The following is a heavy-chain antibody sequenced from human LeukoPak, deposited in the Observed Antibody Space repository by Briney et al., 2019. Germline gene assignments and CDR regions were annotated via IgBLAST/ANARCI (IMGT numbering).Heavy chain of an antibody. V-gene: IGHV4-59*01. D-gene: IGHD3-22*01. CDR1: GGSFSGYY. J-gene: IGHJ5*02. Sequence: SETLSLTCAVYGGSFSGYYWSWIRQPPGKGLEWIGYIYYSGSTNYNPSLKSRVTISVDTSKNQFSLKLSSVTAADTAVYYCARYYYDSSGYLPENWFDPWGQGTLITV. CDR2: IYYSGST. CDR3: ARYYYDSSGYLPENWFDP.